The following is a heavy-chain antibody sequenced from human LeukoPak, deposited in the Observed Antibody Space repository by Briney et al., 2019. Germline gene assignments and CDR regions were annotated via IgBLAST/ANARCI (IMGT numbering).Heavy chain of an antibody. CDR2: INSDGSST. D-gene: IGHD2-15*01. Sequence: GGFLRLSCAASGFTFSSYWMHWVRQAPGKGPVWVSRINSDGSSTSYADSVKGRFTISRDNAKNTLYLQMNSLRAEDTAVYYCARDGQDIVVVVAATPCGWFDPWGQGTLVTVYS. CDR1: GFTFSSYW. V-gene: IGHV3-74*01. CDR3: ARDGQDIVVVVAATPCGWFDP. J-gene: IGHJ5*02.